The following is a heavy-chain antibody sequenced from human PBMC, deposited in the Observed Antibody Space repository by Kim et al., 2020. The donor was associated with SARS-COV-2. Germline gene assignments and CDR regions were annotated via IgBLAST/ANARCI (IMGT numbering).Heavy chain of an antibody. CDR1: GFTFDDYA. J-gene: IGHJ6*02. Sequence: GGSLRLSCAASGFTFDDYAMCWVRQAPGKGLEWVSGITWNSGSTCYAGSVKGRFTISRDNAKNSLYLEMNSLRGDDTALYYCAKSEGGYYYGLAVWGPGNMVTASS. CDR3: AKSEGGYYYGLAV. D-gene: IGHD5-12*01. V-gene: IGHV3-9*01. CDR2: ITWNSGST.